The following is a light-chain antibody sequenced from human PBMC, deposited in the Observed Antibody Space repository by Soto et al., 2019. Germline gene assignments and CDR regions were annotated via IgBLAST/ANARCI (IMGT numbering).Light chain of an antibody. CDR2: NAS. J-gene: IGKJ2*03. V-gene: IGKV1-5*03. CDR1: QTFKTW. Sequence: DIQMTQSPSTLAASVGDRVNITCRASQTFKTWLAWYQQKPGKAPKLIIYNASILVSGVPSRFSASSFGTEFTLTISSLQPDDFATYYCQQYQSYVYSFGGGTKLEI. CDR3: QQYQSYVYS.